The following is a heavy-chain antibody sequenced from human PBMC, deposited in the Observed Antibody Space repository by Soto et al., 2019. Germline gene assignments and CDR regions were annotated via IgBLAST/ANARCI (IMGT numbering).Heavy chain of an antibody. J-gene: IGHJ6*02. V-gene: IGHV1-18*01. CDR3: ARGGYYDSSSSRNYHSSALRV. D-gene: IGHD3-22*01. CDR1: GYTFSSYG. CDR2: ISADDGYT. Sequence: QVKLVQSGAEVKKPGASVKVSCKASGYTFSSYGINWVRQAPGQGLEWLGWISADDGYTNYAQNLQDRGAMTTETATKTADMTLRRLRSDDTNVYYCARGGYYDSSSSRNYHSSALRVCGPGASITISS.